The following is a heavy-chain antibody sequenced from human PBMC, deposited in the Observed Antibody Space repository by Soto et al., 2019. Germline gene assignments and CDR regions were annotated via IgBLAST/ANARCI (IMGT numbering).Heavy chain of an antibody. CDR3: ARAPPRVYVSWFDP. J-gene: IGHJ5*02. V-gene: IGHV1-2*04. CDR1: GYTFTGYY. D-gene: IGHD2-8*01. Sequence: QVQLVQSGAEVKKPGASVRVSCKASGYTFTGYYMHWVRQAPGQGLEWMGWINLDTGGTKYAQKFQGWVTMTRDTSVSTAYMELSRLKSDDSAVYYCARAPPRVYVSWFDPWGQGTPVTVSS. CDR2: INLDTGGT.